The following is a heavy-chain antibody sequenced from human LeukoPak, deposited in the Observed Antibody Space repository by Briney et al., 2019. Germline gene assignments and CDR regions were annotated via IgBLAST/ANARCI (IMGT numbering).Heavy chain of an antibody. J-gene: IGHJ4*02. CDR3: ARDEQASVDSFCYFHY. D-gene: IGHD1/OR15-1a*01. CDR1: GFTFSSYG. Sequence: GGSLRLSCAASGFTFSSYGMHWVRQAPGKGLEWVAVIWYDGSKKYYGDSVKGRFTISRDNSKNTLYLQMNSLRAEDTAVYYCARDEQASVDSFCYFHYWAQGPLVPVPS. V-gene: IGHV3-33*01. CDR2: IWYDGSKK.